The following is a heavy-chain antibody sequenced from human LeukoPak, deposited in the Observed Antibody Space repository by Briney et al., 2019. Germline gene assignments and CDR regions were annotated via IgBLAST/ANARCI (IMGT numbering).Heavy chain of an antibody. CDR3: ARQDYYDSSGYYYPSYFDY. V-gene: IGHV4-39*01. CDR2: IYYSGST. D-gene: IGHD3-22*01. J-gene: IGHJ4*02. Sequence: SETLSLTCTVSGGSISGSSYYWGWIRQPPGKGLEWIGSIYYSGSTYYNPSLKSRVTISVDTSKNQFSLKLNSVTATDTAVYYCARQDYYDSSGYYYPSYFDYWGQGTLVTVSS. CDR1: GGSISGSSYY.